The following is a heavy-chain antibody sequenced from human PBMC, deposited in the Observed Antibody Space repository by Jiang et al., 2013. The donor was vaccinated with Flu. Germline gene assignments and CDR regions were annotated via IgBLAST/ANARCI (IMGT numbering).Heavy chain of an antibody. Sequence: GAEVKKPGSSVKVSCKASGGTFSSYAISWVRQAPGQGLEWMGGIIPIFGAANYAQKFQGRVTITADESTSTAYMELSSLRSEDTAVYYCASFGRRYCSGGSCLNWFDPWGQGTLVTVSS. J-gene: IGHJ5*02. CDR3: ASFGRRYCSGGSCLNWFDP. D-gene: IGHD2-15*01. CDR1: GGTFSSYA. CDR2: IIPIFGAA. V-gene: IGHV1-69*01.